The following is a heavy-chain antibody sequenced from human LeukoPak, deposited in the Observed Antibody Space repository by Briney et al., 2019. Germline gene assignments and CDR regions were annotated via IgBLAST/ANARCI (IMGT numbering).Heavy chain of an antibody. Sequence: GGSLRLSCAASGFTFSSYAMSWVRQAPGKGLEWVSAISGSGGSTYYADSVKGRFTISRDNSKNTLYLQMNSLRAEDTAVYYCAKVSPYYYDSSGPFDYWGQGTLVTVSP. V-gene: IGHV3-23*01. CDR2: ISGSGGST. CDR1: GFTFSSYA. D-gene: IGHD3-22*01. CDR3: AKVSPYYYDSSGPFDY. J-gene: IGHJ4*02.